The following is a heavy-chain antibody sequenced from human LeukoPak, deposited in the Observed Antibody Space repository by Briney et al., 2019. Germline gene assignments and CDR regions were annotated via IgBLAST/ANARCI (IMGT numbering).Heavy chain of an antibody. V-gene: IGHV3-30*04. Sequence: GGSLRLSCAPSGFTFSSYAMHWVRPAPGKGVEWVAVISYDGSNKYYADSVKGRFTISRDNSKNTLYLQMNSLRAEDTAVYYCARESSGWHPGNAFDIWGQGTMVTVSS. CDR2: ISYDGSNK. J-gene: IGHJ3*02. CDR1: GFTFSSYA. D-gene: IGHD6-19*01. CDR3: ARESSGWHPGNAFDI.